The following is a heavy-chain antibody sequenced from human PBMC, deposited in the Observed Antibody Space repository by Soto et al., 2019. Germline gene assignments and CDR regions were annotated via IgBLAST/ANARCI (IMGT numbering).Heavy chain of an antibody. D-gene: IGHD3-10*01. CDR1: GGNFIDYA. J-gene: IGHJ6*02. CDR2: IIPIIATA. Sequence: QVQLVQSGAEVKKPGSSVRVSCEASGGNFIDYAFSWVRQAPGQGLEWMGGIIPIIATADYAQKFQGRVTITADESTRTAYMEVTSLTSEDTAVYFCARGYRELYYYAMDVWGRGTPVIVSS. V-gene: IGHV1-69*01. CDR3: ARGYRELYYYAMDV.